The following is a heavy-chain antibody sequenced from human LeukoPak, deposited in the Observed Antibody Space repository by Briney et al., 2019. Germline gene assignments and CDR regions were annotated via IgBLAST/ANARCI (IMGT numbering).Heavy chain of an antibody. CDR3: ARAVASNWFDP. V-gene: IGHV3-21*01. Sequence: GGSLRLSCAASGFTFSSYSMNWVRQAPGKGLEWVSSISSSSYIYYADSVKGRFTISRDNAKNSLYLQMNSLRAEDTAVYYCARAVASNWFDPWGQGTLVTVSS. J-gene: IGHJ5*02. CDR2: ISSSSYI. D-gene: IGHD3-3*02. CDR1: GFTFSSYS.